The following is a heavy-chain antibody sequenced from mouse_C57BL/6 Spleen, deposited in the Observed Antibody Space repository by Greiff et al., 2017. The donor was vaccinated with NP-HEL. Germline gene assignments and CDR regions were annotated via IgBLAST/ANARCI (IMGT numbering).Heavy chain of an antibody. CDR1: GYAFSSSW. D-gene: IGHD2-1*01. J-gene: IGHJ4*01. CDR2: IYPGDGDT. V-gene: IGHV1-82*01. Sequence: QVQLQQSGPELVKPGASVKISCKASGYAFSSSWMNWVKQRPGKGLEWIGRIYPGDGDTNYNGKFKGKATLTADKSSSTAYMQLSSLTSEDSAVYFCAIYRYAMDYWGQGTSVPSPQ. CDR3: AIYRYAMDY.